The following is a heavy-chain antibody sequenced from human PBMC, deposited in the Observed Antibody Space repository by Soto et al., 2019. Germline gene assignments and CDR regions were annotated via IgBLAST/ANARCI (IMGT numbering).Heavy chain of an antibody. Sequence: SETLSLTCAVSGGSFGSSAYYWGWIRQAPGKGLEWIGSINYSGTTYYNPSLKSRVTISVDTSKNHFSLKLSSVTAADAALYYCSRRAPEGFDPWGQGTLVTVSS. CDR1: GGSFGSSAYY. CDR2: INYSGTT. J-gene: IGHJ5*02. V-gene: IGHV4-39*02. CDR3: SRRAPEGFDP.